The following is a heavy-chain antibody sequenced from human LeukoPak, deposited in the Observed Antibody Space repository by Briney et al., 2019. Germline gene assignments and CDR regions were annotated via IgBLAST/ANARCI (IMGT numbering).Heavy chain of an antibody. CDR1: GFTFSIYA. CDR2: ISGSGGST. D-gene: IGHD1-26*01. V-gene: IGHV3-23*01. Sequence: PGGSLRLSCAASGFTFSIYAMSWVRQAPGKGLEWVSAISGSGGSTYYADSVRGRFTISRDNSKNTLYLQMNSLRAEDTAVYYCAKRIVGADDAFDIWGQGTMVTVSS. J-gene: IGHJ3*02. CDR3: AKRIVGADDAFDI.